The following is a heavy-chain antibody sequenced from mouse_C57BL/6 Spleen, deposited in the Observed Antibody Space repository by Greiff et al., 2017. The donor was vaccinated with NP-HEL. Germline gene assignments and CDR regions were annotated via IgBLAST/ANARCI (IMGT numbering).Heavy chain of an antibody. V-gene: IGHV1-74*01. J-gene: IGHJ3*01. CDR3: AIEASLTYGIKEGFAY. D-gene: IGHD1-1*01. CDR1: GYTFTSYW. CDR2: IHPSDSDT. Sequence: QVQLQQPGAELVKPGASVKVSCKASGYTFTSYWMHWVKQRPGQGLEWIGRIHPSDSDTNYNQKFKGKATLTVDKSSSTAYMQLSSLTSEDSAVYYCAIEASLTYGIKEGFAYWGQGTLVTVSA.